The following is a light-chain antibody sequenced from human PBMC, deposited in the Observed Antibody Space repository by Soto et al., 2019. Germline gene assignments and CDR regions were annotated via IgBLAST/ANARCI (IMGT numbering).Light chain of an antibody. CDR1: QDIDKY. Sequence: IQITQSPSSLSASLGDIVTLACRASQDIDKYLNWYQQKPGQAPKFLIQSASTLQSGVPSRFSGSGSGTEFTLIIAGMQPEHFANYHCQQSYTIPGTFGQGTKVDIK. J-gene: IGKJ1*01. V-gene: IGKV1-39*01. CDR2: SAS. CDR3: QQSYTIPGT.